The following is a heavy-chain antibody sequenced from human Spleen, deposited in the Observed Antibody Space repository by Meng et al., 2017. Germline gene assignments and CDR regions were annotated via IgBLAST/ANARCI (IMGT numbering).Heavy chain of an antibody. CDR3: ANDRITD. V-gene: IGHV3-9*01. Sequence: GGSLRLSCVASGFTFDDYAMHWVRQAPGKGLEWVSGISWNSGSIGYVDSVEGRFTISRDNAKDTVHLQMNSLRSDDTAVYYCANDRITDWGQGTLVTVSS. D-gene: IGHD3-16*01. CDR1: GFTFDDYA. CDR2: ISWNSGSI. J-gene: IGHJ1*01.